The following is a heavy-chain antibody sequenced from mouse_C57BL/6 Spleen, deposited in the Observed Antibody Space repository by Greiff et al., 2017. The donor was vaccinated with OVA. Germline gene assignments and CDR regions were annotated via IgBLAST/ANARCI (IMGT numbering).Heavy chain of an antibody. CDR2: ISYDGSN. D-gene: IGHD1-1*01. Sequence: EVQRVESGPGLVKPSQSLSLTCSVTGYSITSGYYWNWIRQFPGNKLEWMGYISYDGSNNYNPSLKNRISITRDTSKNQFFLKLNSVTTEDTATYYCAREVDYYGSSYNYAMDYWGQGTSVTVSS. J-gene: IGHJ4*01. CDR3: AREVDYYGSSYNYAMDY. CDR1: GYSITSGYY. V-gene: IGHV3-6*01.